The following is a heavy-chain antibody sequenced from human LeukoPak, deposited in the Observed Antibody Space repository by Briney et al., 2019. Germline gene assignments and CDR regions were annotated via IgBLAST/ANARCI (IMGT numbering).Heavy chain of an antibody. CDR3: ARTLYYASSCYYRY. Sequence: SETLSLTCTVSGGSISSSSHYWGWIRQPPGKGLEWIGSIYYSGSTYYNPSLKSRVTISVDTSKNQFPLKLSSVTAADTAVYYCARTLYYASSCYYRYCGQRTLVTVSS. V-gene: IGHV4-39*01. J-gene: IGHJ4*02. CDR1: GGSISSSSHY. D-gene: IGHD3-22*01. CDR2: IYYSGST.